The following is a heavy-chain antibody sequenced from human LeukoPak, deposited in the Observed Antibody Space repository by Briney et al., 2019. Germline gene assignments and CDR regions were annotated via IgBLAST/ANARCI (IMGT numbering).Heavy chain of an antibody. CDR3: ARGSIAARPYRWFDP. CDR2: INHSGST. J-gene: IGHJ5*02. D-gene: IGHD6-6*01. CDR1: GGSFSGYY. V-gene: IGHV4-34*01. Sequence: SETLSLTCAVYGGSFSGYYWNWIRQPPGKGLEWIGEINHSGSTNYNPSLKSRVTMSVDTSKNQFSLKLSSVTAADTAVYYCARGSIAARPYRWFDPWGQGTLVTVSS.